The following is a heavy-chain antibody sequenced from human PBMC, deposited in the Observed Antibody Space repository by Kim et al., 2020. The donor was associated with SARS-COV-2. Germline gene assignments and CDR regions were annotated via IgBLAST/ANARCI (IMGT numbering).Heavy chain of an antibody. J-gene: IGHJ6*03. CDR3: ARENYYMDV. V-gene: IGHV4-59*01. Sequence: GKTIYNPSLKSRGTISVATSKNEFSLKLTSVTAADTAVYYCARENYYMDVWGKGTTVTVSS. CDR2: GKT.